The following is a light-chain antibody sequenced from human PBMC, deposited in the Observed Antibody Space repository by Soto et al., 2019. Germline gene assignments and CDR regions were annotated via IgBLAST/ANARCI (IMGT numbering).Light chain of an antibody. CDR2: DVS. CDR3: SSYTSSRGYV. J-gene: IGLJ1*01. V-gene: IGLV2-14*01. Sequence: QSVLTQPASVSGSPGQSITISCTGTSSDVGGYNYVSWYQQHPGKAPKLMIYDVSNRPSGVSNLFSGSKSGNTASLTISGIQAEDEADYYCSSYTSSRGYVFGTGTKLTVL. CDR1: SSDVGGYNY.